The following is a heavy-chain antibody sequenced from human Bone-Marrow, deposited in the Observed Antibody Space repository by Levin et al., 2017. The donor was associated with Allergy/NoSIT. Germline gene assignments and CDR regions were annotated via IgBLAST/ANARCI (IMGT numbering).Heavy chain of an antibody. D-gene: IGHD3-22*01. V-gene: IGHV3-23*01. CDR3: ANRQDSGGIHDSSGHNLC. J-gene: IGHJ4*02. CDR1: GFTFGSYD. CDR2: ISASGDKT. Sequence: PMASVKVSCAAFGFTFGSYDMTWVRQAPGKGLEWISSISASGDKTYYTESVKGRFTISRDNSKFTMYLQMNNLRADDTAAYYCANRQDSGGIHDSSGHNLCWGRGTLVAVSS.